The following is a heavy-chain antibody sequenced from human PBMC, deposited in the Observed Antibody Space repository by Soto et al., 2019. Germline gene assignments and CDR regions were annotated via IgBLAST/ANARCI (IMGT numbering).Heavy chain of an antibody. CDR2: IIPIFGTA. CDR3: ARDQGSSWPTNVGYYGMDV. D-gene: IGHD6-13*01. CDR1: GGTFSSYA. J-gene: IGHJ6*02. V-gene: IGHV1-69*01. Sequence: QVQLVQSGAEVKKPGSSVKVSCKASGGTFSSYAISWVRQAPGQGLEWMGGIIPIFGTANYAQKFQGRVTITADESTSTAYMELSSLRSEDTAVYYCARDQGSSWPTNVGYYGMDVWGQGTTVTVSS.